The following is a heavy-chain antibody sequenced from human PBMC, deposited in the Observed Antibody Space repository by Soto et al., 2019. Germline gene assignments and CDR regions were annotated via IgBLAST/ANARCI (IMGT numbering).Heavy chain of an antibody. Sequence: GAPKKICCQASGGTFTNFWIGWVRQMPGKGLEWMGIIYPYDSDTKYSPSFQGQVTVSADESISTAYLQWSSLQASDTAIYFCARVGGPYTAFAYLVQGPLVTVSS. CDR1: GGTFTNFW. J-gene: IGHJ4*02. V-gene: IGHV5-51*01. CDR3: ARVGGPYTAFAY. CDR2: IYPYDSDT. D-gene: IGHD2-2*02.